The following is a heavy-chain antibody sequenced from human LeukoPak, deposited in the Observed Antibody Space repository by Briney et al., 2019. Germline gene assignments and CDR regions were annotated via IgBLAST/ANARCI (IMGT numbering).Heavy chain of an antibody. Sequence: SETLSLTCTVSGGSISSYYWSWIRQPPGKGLEWIGYIYYSGSTNYNPSLKSRVTISVDTSKNQFSLKLSSVTAADTAVYYCARTNNAVAHFDYWGQGTLVTVSS. J-gene: IGHJ4*02. CDR3: ARTNNAVAHFDY. CDR1: GGSISSYY. D-gene: IGHD6-19*01. CDR2: IYYSGST. V-gene: IGHV4-59*01.